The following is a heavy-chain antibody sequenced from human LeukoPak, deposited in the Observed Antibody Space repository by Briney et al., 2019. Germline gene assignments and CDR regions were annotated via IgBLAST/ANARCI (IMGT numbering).Heavy chain of an antibody. CDR2: ISSSSSYI. D-gene: IGHD5-12*01. CDR1: RFTFSSYS. V-gene: IGHV3-21*01. CDR3: ARGDVDIVATDYYFDY. J-gene: IGHJ4*02. Sequence: PGGSLRLSCAASRFTFSSYSMNWVRQAPGKGLEWVSSISSSSSYIYYADSVKGRFTISRDNAKNSLYLQMNSLRAEDTAVYYCARGDVDIVATDYYFDYWGQGTLVTVSS.